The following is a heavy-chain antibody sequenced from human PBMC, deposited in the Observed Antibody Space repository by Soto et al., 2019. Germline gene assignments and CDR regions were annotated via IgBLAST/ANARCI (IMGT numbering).Heavy chain of an antibody. CDR1: GGTFSSYA. D-gene: IGHD6-13*01. V-gene: IGHV1-69*05. Sequence: SVKVSCKASGGTFSSYAVSWVRQAPGRGLEWMGGIIPIFGTANYAQKFQGRVTITRDTSASTAYMELSSLRSEDTAVYYCASSNIVAAPYGMDVWGQGTTVTVSS. CDR3: ASSNIVAAPYGMDV. J-gene: IGHJ6*02. CDR2: IIPIFGTA.